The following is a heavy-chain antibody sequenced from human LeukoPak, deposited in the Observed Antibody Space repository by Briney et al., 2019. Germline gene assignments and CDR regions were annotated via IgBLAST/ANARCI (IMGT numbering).Heavy chain of an antibody. CDR1: GDSFSYFY. J-gene: IGHJ4*02. D-gene: IGHD6-13*01. CDR2: IYNSGST. V-gene: IGHV4-4*08. Sequence: SETLSLTCTVSGDSFSYFYWSWIRQPPGKGLEWIGYIYNSGSTSYNPSLRSRVTISLDTSKNQFSLKLSSVTAADTAVYYCARDTSLSSSSIPLAYWGQGTLVTVSS. CDR3: ARDTSLSSSSIPLAY.